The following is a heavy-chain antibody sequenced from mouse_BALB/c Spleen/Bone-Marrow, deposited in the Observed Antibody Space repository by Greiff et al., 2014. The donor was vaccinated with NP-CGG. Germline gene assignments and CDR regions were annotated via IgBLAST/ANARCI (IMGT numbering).Heavy chain of an antibody. J-gene: IGHJ2*01. CDR1: GFTFSSYT. CDR3: ARYMITTSYFDY. Sequence: EVQVVESGGGLVKSGGSLKLSCAASGFTFSSYTMSWVRQTPEKRLEWVATISSGGGNTYYPDSVKGRFTISRDNAKNNLYLQMSSLRSEDTALYYCARYMITTSYFDYWGQGTTLTVSS. CDR2: ISSGGGNT. D-gene: IGHD2-4*01. V-gene: IGHV5-9*03.